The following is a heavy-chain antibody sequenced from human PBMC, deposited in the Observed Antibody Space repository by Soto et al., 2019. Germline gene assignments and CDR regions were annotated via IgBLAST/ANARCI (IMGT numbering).Heavy chain of an antibody. CDR1: GFTFSSYG. CDR3: AREVPTYYLDY. D-gene: IGHD1-1*01. CDR2: IWYDGSNK. V-gene: IGHV3-33*01. Sequence: GGSLRLSCAASGFTFSSYGMHWVRQAPGKGLEWVAVIWYDGSNKYYADSVKGRFTISRDNSKNTLYLQMNSLRAEDTTVYYCAREVPTYYLDYWGQGTLVTVSS. J-gene: IGHJ4*02.